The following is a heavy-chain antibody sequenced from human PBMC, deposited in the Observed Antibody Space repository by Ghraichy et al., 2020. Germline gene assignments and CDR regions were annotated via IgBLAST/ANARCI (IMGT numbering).Heavy chain of an antibody. Sequence: ASVKVSCKASGYTFTGYYMHWVRQAPGQGLEWMGWINPNSGGTNYAQKFQGRVTMTRDTSISTAYMELSRLRSDDTAVYYCARDAIVATLGGRDIWGQGTMVTVSS. CDR3: ARDAIVATLGGRDI. D-gene: IGHD5-12*01. CDR2: INPNSGGT. CDR1: GYTFTGYY. V-gene: IGHV1-2*02. J-gene: IGHJ3*02.